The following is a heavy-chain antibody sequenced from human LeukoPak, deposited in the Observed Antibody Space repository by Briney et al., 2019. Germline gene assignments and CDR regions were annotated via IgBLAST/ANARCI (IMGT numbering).Heavy chain of an antibody. V-gene: IGHV3-30*18. CDR2: ISYDGSNK. D-gene: IGHD3-22*01. CDR3: AKDLSVVMASGYMDV. CDR1: GITFSSYG. Sequence: PGRSLRLSCAASGITFSSYGMHWVRQAPGKGLEWVALISYDGSNKYYADSVKGRFTISRDNSKNTLYLQVNSLRAEDTAVYYCAKDLSVVMASGYMDVWGKGTPVTVS. J-gene: IGHJ6*03.